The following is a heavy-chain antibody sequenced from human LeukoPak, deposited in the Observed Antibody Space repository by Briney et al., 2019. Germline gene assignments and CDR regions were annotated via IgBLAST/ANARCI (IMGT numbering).Heavy chain of an antibody. CDR2: IYSGGSR. D-gene: IGHD3-16*01. CDR1: GFTVSSNY. V-gene: IGHV3-53*01. CDR3: ARSAPLGTHQYYFDY. Sequence: GGSLRLSCAASGFTVSSNYMIWVRQAPGKGLEWVSVIYSGGSRYYAGSVKGRFSLSRDNSRNALYLQMNSLRADDTAVYYCARSAPLGTHQYYFDYWGQGTLVTVSS. J-gene: IGHJ4*02.